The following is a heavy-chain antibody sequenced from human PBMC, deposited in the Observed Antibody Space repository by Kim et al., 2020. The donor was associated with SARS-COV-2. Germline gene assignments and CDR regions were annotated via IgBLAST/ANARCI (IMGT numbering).Heavy chain of an antibody. CDR2: NFPGCEPDS. J-gene: IGHJ3*01. CDR1: GYTFIRHW. CDR3: ARLRVVVTSSGAIDL. D-gene: IGHD3-22*01. V-gene: IGHV5-51*01. Sequence: GESLKISCSGSGYTFIRHWIAWVRQMPGKDLEWMGMNFPGCEPDSRSSPSFQGQVSMSVDKSSSTAYLQWRGLKASDTGMYYCARLRVVVTSSGAIDLWGQGTMVTVSS.